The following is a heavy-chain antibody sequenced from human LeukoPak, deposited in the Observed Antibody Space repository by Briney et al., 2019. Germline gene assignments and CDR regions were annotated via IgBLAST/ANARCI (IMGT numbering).Heavy chain of an antibody. CDR2: INWNGGST. Sequence: GGSLRLSCAASGFTFDDYGMSWVRQAPGKGLEWVSGINWNGGSTGYADSVKGRFTISRDNSKNTLHLQMNSLRAEDTAVYYCTSGWHELGYFDSWGQGTLVTVSS. D-gene: IGHD6-19*01. V-gene: IGHV3-20*04. CDR3: TSGWHELGYFDS. CDR1: GFTFDDYG. J-gene: IGHJ4*02.